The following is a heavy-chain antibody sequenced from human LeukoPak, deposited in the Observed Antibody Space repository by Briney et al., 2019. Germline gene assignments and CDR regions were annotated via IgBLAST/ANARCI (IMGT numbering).Heavy chain of an antibody. Sequence: SVKVSCKASGGTFNSYAISWVRQAPGQGLEWMGGIIPIFGTANYAQKFQGRVTITADESTSTAYMELSSLRSEDTAVYYCARDAAEYYYYGMDVWGKGTTVTVSS. CDR3: ARDAAEYYYYGMDV. D-gene: IGHD2-15*01. CDR1: GGTFNSYA. V-gene: IGHV1-69*01. J-gene: IGHJ6*04. CDR2: IIPIFGTA.